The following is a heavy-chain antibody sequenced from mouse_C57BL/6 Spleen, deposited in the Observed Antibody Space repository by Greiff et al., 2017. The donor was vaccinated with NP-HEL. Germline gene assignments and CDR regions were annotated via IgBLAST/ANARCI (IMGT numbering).Heavy chain of an antibody. J-gene: IGHJ4*01. CDR3: AREILLYAMDY. CDR2: IHPNSGST. CDR1: GYTFTSYW. Sequence: QVQLQQPGAELVKPGASVKLSCKASGYTFTSYWMHWVKQRPGQGLEWIGMIHPNSGSTNYNEKFKSKATLTVYKSSSTAYMQLSSLTSEYSAVYYCAREILLYAMDYWGQGTSVTVSS. V-gene: IGHV1-64*01. D-gene: IGHD1-1*01.